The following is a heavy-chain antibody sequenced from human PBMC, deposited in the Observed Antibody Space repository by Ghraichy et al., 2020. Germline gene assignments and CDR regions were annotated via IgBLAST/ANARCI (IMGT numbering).Heavy chain of an antibody. Sequence: LSLTCAASGFTFSSYAMSWVRQAPGKGLEWVSAISGSGGSTYYADSVKGRFTISRDNSKNTLYLQMNSLRAEDTAVYYCAKFPGLCSGGSCYPPTFDYWGQGTLVTVSS. V-gene: IGHV3-23*01. CDR2: ISGSGGST. CDR1: GFTFSSYA. CDR3: AKFPGLCSGGSCYPPTFDY. D-gene: IGHD2-15*01. J-gene: IGHJ4*02.